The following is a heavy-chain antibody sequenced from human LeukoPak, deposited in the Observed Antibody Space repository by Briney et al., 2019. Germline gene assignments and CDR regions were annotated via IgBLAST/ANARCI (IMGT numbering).Heavy chain of an antibody. V-gene: IGHV1-46*01. CDR1: GYTFTSYY. D-gene: IGHD2-15*01. J-gene: IGHJ4*02. Sequence: ASVKVSCKASGYTFTSYYMHWVRQAPGQGREWMGIINPSGGSTSYAQKFKGRVTMTRGTSTSTVYMELSSLRSDDTGVYCCARDLAYSHARWSRPGVYFDHWGQGTLVTVSS. CDR2: INPSGGST. CDR3: ARDLAYSHARWSRPGVYFDH.